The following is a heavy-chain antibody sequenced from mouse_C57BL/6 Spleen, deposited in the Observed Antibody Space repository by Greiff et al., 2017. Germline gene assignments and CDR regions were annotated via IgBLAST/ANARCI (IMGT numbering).Heavy chain of an antibody. Sequence: VMLVESGAGLMTPGPSVKLSCKATGYTFTGYWVEWVKQRPGHGLEWIGEILPGSGSTNYNEKFKGKATFTADTSSNTAYMQLSSLTTEDSAIYYCAREEYYGSSDYYSMDYWGQGTSVTVSS. J-gene: IGHJ4*01. CDR2: ILPGSGST. D-gene: IGHD1-1*01. CDR3: AREEYYGSSDYYSMDY. CDR1: GYTFTGYW. V-gene: IGHV1-9*01.